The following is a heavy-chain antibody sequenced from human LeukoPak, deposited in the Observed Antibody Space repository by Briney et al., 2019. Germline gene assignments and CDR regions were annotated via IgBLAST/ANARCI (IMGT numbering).Heavy chain of an antibody. CDR2: IYHSGST. J-gene: IGHJ4*02. Sequence: SETLSLTCTVSGYSISSGYYWGWIRQPPGKGLEWIGSIYHSGSTYYNPSLKSRVTISLDTSKNQFSLKLSSVTAADTAVYYCARENGDYDYWGQGTLVTVSS. CDR3: ARENGDYDY. D-gene: IGHD4-17*01. V-gene: IGHV4-38-2*02. CDR1: GYSISSGYY.